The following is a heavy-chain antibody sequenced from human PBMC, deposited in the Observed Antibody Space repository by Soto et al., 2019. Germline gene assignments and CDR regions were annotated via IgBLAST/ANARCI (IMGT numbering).Heavy chain of an antibody. CDR3: ARGYDSSGDDAFDI. Sequence: GGSLRLSCAASGFTFSSYAMHWVRQAPGKGLEWVAVISYDGSNKYYADSVKGRFTISRDNSKNTLYLQMNSLRAEDTAVYYCARGYDSSGDDAFDIWGQGTMVTVSS. CDR2: ISYDGSNK. CDR1: GFTFSSYA. D-gene: IGHD3-22*01. J-gene: IGHJ3*02. V-gene: IGHV3-30-3*01.